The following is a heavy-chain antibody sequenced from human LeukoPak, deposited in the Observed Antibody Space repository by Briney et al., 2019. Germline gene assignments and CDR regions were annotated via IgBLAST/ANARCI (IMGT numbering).Heavy chain of an antibody. CDR3: ARESCSGGSCYSDTSYYYYGMDV. D-gene: IGHD2-15*01. V-gene: IGHV3-33*01. Sequence: GGSLRLSCAAPGFTFSSYGMHWVRQAPDKGLEWVAVIWYDGSKKYHADSVKGRFTISRENSKNTLYLQMNSLRAEDTAVYYCARESCSGGSCYSDTSYYYYGMDVWGKGTTVTVSS. CDR2: IWYDGSKK. J-gene: IGHJ6*04. CDR1: GFTFSSYG.